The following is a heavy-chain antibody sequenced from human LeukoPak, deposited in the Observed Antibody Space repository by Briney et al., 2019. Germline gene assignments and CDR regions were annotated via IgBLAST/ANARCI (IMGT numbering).Heavy chain of an antibody. J-gene: IGHJ4*02. CDR3: AKGVRG. Sequence: PGGSLRLSYGASGFPLSSYATRGVRQAPRRGLEWVSAISGSGGSTYYADSVKGRFTISRDNSKNTLYLQMNSLRAEDTAVYYWAKGVRGWGQGTLVTVSS. CDR2: ISGSGGST. V-gene: IGHV3-23*01. D-gene: IGHD3-10*02. CDR1: GFPLSSYA.